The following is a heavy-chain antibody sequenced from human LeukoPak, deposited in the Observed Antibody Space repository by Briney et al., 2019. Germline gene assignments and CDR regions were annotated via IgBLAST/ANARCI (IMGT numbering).Heavy chain of an antibody. V-gene: IGHV4-38-2*02. D-gene: IGHD3-16*01. Sequence: SETLSLTCTVSGYSISNRYYWGWIRQPPGKGLEWIGSIYYSGSTYYNPSLKSRVTISVDTSKNQFSLKLSSVTAADTAVYYCARGAGGGEFDYWGQGTLVTVSS. CDR2: IYYSGST. CDR3: ARGAGGGEFDY. CDR1: GYSISNRYY. J-gene: IGHJ4*02.